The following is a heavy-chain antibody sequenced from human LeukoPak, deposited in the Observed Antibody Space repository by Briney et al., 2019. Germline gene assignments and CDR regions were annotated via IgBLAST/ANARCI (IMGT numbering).Heavy chain of an antibody. J-gene: IGHJ2*01. CDR1: GFTFGTYG. V-gene: IGHV3-23*01. CDR2: ITGSSTWT. Sequence: GGSLRLSCEASGFTFGTYGMTWVRQAPGKGLGWVSGITGSSTWTYYADSVRGRFTISRDNSKNTLHLQMNNLTADDTAIYYCARELVSLGTGYFDLWGRGTLVTVSS. CDR3: ARELVSLGTGYFDL. D-gene: IGHD7-27*01.